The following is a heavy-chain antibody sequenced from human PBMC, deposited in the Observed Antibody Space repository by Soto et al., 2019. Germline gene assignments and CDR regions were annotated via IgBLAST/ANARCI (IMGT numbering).Heavy chain of an antibody. Sequence: PGESLKISCKGSGYNFNNYWINWVRQMPGKGLEWMGRIDPYDSYTNYSPSFQGHVTISVDTSISTAYLQWSSLKASDTAMYYCARLPVPGFGKYAMDGWGKGTTVTVAS. V-gene: IGHV5-10-1*01. CDR1: GYNFNNYW. D-gene: IGHD3-10*01. CDR3: ARLPVPGFGKYAMDG. CDR2: IDPYDSYT. J-gene: IGHJ6*04.